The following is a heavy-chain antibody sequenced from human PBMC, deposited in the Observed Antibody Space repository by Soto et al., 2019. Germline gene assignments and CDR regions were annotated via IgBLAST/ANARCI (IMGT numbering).Heavy chain of an antibody. J-gene: IGHJ4*02. D-gene: IGHD5-18*01. CDR3: ARRSDRGDGSGPDY. CDR2: IYPGDSDT. V-gene: IGHV5-51*01. CDR1: GYTFTDYW. Sequence: GESLKISCKASGYTFTDYWIGWVRQMPGKGLEWMGIIYPGDSDTRYSPSLQGQVTISADKSISTGFLQWSSLKASDTAMYFCARRSDRGDGSGPDYGGPGTQVTVSA.